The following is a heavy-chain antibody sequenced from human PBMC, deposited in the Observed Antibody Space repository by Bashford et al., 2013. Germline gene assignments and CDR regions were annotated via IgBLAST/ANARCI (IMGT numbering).Heavy chain of an antibody. J-gene: IGHJ4*02. V-gene: IGHV1-69*13. CDR2: IIPIFGTA. CDR1: GGTFSSYA. Sequence: SVKVSCKASGGTFSSYAISWVRQAPGQGLEWMGGIIPIFGTANYAQKFQGRVTITADESTSTAYMELSSLRSEDTAVYYCARVWSGNGNWFFCGGDCPTPYYFDYWGQGTLVTVSS. D-gene: IGHD2-21*02. CDR3: ARVWSGNGNWFFCGGDCPTPYYFDY.